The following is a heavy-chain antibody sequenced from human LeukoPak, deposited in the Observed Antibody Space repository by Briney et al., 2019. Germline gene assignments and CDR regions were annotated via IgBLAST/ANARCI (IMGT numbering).Heavy chain of an antibody. CDR3: ARVPMVYCSGGSCQLDY. Sequence: GGSLRLSCAASGFTFSSYSMNWVRQAPGKGLEWVSSISGSSSYIYYADSVKGRFTISRDNAKNSLYLQMNSLRAEDTAVYYCARVPMVYCSGGSCQLDYWGQGTLVTVYS. CDR1: GFTFSSYS. CDR2: ISGSSSYI. J-gene: IGHJ4*02. D-gene: IGHD2-15*01. V-gene: IGHV3-21*01.